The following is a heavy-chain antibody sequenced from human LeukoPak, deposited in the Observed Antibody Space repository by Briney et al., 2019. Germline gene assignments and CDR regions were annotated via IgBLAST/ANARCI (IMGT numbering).Heavy chain of an antibody. J-gene: IGHJ3*02. V-gene: IGHV1-8*02. D-gene: IGHD3-10*01. CDR3: ARGKNTMVRGVGDAFDI. CDR2: MNPNSGNT. Sequence: EASVKVSCKASGYTFTSYYMHWVRQATGQGLEWMGWMNPNSGNTGYAQKFQGRVTMTRNTSISTAYMELSSLRSEDTAVYYCARGKNTMVRGVGDAFDIWGQGTMVTVSS. CDR1: GYTFTSYY.